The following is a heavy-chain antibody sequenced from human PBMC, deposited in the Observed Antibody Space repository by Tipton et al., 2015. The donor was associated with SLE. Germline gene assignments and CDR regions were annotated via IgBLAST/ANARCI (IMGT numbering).Heavy chain of an antibody. D-gene: IGHD2/OR15-2a*01. CDR1: GDSISSGTYY. CDR2: IYTSGST. CDR3: ARTLNWFDP. J-gene: IGHJ5*02. V-gene: IGHV4-61*09. Sequence: LSLTCTVSGDSISSGTYYWSWIRQPAGKGLEWIGYIYTSGSTNYNPSLKSRVTMSVDTSKNQFSLKLSSVTAADTAVYYCARTLNWFDPWGQGTLVTVSS.